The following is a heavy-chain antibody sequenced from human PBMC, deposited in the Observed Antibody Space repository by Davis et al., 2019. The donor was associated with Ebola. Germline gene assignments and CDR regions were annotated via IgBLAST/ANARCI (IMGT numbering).Heavy chain of an antibody. D-gene: IGHD2-2*01. CDR3: ARLGTTSYFHGMDV. J-gene: IGHJ6*02. CDR1: GNSFTSYW. Sequence: GGSLRLSCKDSGNSFTSYWIGWVRQMPGKGLEWMGIIYPGDSDTRYSPSFQGQVTISADKSINTAYLQWSSLKASDTAMYYCARLGTTSYFHGMDVWGQGTTVTVSS. CDR2: IYPGDSDT. V-gene: IGHV5-51*01.